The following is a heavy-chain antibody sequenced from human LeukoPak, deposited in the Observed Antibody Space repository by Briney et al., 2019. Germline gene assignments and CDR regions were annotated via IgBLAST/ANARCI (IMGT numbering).Heavy chain of an antibody. J-gene: IGHJ4*02. CDR1: GFTFSSYA. Sequence: PGGALRLSCAASGFTFSSYAMSWVRQAPGKGLEWVSAIYGSGGNSYYADSVRGRFTISRDNSKNTLYLQMNSLRGEDMAVYYCAKGPSRSYWVYFDYWGRGTLVTVSS. V-gene: IGHV3-23*01. CDR2: IYGSGGNS. D-gene: IGHD1-26*01. CDR3: AKGPSRSYWVYFDY.